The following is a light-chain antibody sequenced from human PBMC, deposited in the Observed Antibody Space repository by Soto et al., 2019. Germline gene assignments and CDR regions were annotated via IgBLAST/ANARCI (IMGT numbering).Light chain of an antibody. CDR2: DVS. J-gene: IGLJ2*01. CDR3: SSYTSSNTLHVL. Sequence: QSALTQPASVSGSPGQSITISCTGTSSDVGGYNYVSWYQQHPGNAPKLLIYDVSNRPSGVSNRFSGSKSGNTASLTISGLQAEAEADYYCSSYTSSNTLHVLFGGATKVTVL. V-gene: IGLV2-14*01. CDR1: SSDVGGYNY.